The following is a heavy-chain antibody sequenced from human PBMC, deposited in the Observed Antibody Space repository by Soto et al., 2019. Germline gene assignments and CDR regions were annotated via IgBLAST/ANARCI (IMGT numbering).Heavy chain of an antibody. CDR1: GFTFTSDC. CDR2: ISGSGGST. V-gene: IGHV3-23*01. CDR3: AKGSVATARTNDY. D-gene: IGHD1-1*01. J-gene: IGHJ4*02. Sequence: GGSLXLSCAASGFTFTSDCMSWVRQAPGKGLEWVSAISGSGGSTYHAESVKGRFTISRDNSKNTLYLQMNSLRAEDTAVYYCAKGSVATARTNDYWGQGTLVTVSS.